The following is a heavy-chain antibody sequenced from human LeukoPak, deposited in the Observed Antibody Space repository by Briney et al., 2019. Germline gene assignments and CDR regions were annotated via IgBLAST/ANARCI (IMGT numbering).Heavy chain of an antibody. J-gene: IGHJ6*02. D-gene: IGHD2-2*01. CDR1: GFTFRRYA. CDR3: ARDRYASRSYVMDV. CDR2: VSYDGGNE. Sequence: GGSLRLSCELSGFTFRRYAMHWVRQAPGKGLEWLAVVSYDGGNEYYADSVKGRFTISRGKSRNTAFLQMDSLRHEDTGVYFYARDRYASRSYVMDVWGQGTTVVVSS. V-gene: IGHV3-30*04.